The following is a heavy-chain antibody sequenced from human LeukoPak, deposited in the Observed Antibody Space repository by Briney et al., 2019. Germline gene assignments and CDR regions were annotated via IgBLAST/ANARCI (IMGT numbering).Heavy chain of an antibody. Sequence: SETLSLTCEVLGGSLSGYYGSWIRQPPGKGLEWIGYIYHSGGTNYNPSLKSRVTISVDTSKNQFSLKLSSVTAADTAVYYCARDLGGDYHWFDPWGQGTLVTVSS. CDR2: IYHSGGT. CDR3: ARDLGGDYHWFDP. D-gene: IGHD4-17*01. V-gene: IGHV4-59*12. CDR1: GGSLSGYY. J-gene: IGHJ5*02.